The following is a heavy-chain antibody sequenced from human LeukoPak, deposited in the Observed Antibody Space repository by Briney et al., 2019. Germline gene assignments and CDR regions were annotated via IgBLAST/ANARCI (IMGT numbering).Heavy chain of an antibody. CDR3: ARHPRTYYYDSSGYYSHYFDY. CDR2: IYPGDSDT. D-gene: IGHD3-22*01. J-gene: IGHJ4*02. V-gene: IGHV5-51*01. CDR1: GYSFTSYW. Sequence: GESLKISCKGSGYSFTSYWIGWVRQLPGKGLEWMGIIYPGDSDTRYSPSFQGQVTISADKSISTAYLQWSSLKASYTAMYYCARHPRTYYYDSSGYYSHYFDYWGQGTLVTVSS.